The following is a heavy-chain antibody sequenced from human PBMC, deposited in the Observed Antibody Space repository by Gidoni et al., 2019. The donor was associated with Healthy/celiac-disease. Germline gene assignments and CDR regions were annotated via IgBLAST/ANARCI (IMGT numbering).Heavy chain of an antibody. CDR3: ARQGIAVAGGYYYYGMDV. J-gene: IGHJ6*02. V-gene: IGHV4-39*01. D-gene: IGHD6-19*01. CDR2: IYYSGST. CDR1: GGSLSSSSYY. Sequence: QLQLQASGPGLVKPSETLSLTCTVSGGSLSSSSYYWGWIRQPPGKGLEWIGSIYYSGSTYYNPSLKSRVTISVDTSKNQFSLKLSSVTAADTAVYYCARQGIAVAGGYYYYGMDVWGQGTTVTVSS.